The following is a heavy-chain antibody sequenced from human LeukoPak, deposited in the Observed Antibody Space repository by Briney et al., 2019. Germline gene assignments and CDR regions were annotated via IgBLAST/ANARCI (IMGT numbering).Heavy chain of an antibody. J-gene: IGHJ4*02. CDR3: ARGHNYESSGYMRF. CDR1: GYTFTGYY. D-gene: IGHD3-22*01. Sequence: ASVKVSCKASGYTFTGYYMHWLRQAPGQGLEWMGRINPNSGGTNYAQKFQGRVTMTRDTSISTAYMKLSRLRSNDTAVYYWARGHNYESSGYMRFWGQGTLVTVSS. CDR2: INPNSGGT. V-gene: IGHV1-2*06.